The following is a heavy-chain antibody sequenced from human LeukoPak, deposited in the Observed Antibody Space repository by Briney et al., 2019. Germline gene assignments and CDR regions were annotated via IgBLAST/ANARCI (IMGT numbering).Heavy chain of an antibody. CDR2: ISGRSSTI. Sequence: GGSLRLSCAASAFTFSDYSMNWVRQAPGKGLEWISYISGRSSTIYYADSVRGRFTISRDNAKNSMYLQMNSLRAEDTAVYYCARVSLPAAFMDVWGKGTTVTVSS. CDR3: ARVSLPAAFMDV. V-gene: IGHV3-48*01. D-gene: IGHD2-2*01. CDR1: AFTFSDYS. J-gene: IGHJ6*03.